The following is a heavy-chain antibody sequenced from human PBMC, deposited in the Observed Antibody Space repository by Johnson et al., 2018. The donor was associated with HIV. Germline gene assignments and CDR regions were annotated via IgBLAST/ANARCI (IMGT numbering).Heavy chain of an antibody. CDR3: ARDGSQLADAFDI. D-gene: IGHD6-6*01. CDR1: GFTFSSYA. CDR2: INTAGGST. Sequence: VQLVESGGGVVQPGRSLRLSCAASGFTFSSYAMHWVRQAPGKGLVWVARINTAGGSTSYVDSVKGRFTVSRDNSKNTLYLQMNSLRAEDTAVYYCARDGSQLADAFDIWGQGAMVTVSS. V-gene: IGHV3-74*01. J-gene: IGHJ3*02.